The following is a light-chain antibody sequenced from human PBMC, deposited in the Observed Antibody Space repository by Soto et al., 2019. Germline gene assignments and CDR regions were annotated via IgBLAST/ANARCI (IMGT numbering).Light chain of an antibody. J-gene: IGKJ1*01. V-gene: IGKV1D-12*01. Sequence: DIQMTQSPSSVSASVGDRVTITCRASQGVNSWLAWYQQKPGKAPKLLIYGASNLQSGVPSRFNGSGSGTDFTLTISSLQPEDFAVYYCHQYNNWWTFGQGTKVDIK. CDR2: GAS. CDR3: HQYNNWWT. CDR1: QGVNSW.